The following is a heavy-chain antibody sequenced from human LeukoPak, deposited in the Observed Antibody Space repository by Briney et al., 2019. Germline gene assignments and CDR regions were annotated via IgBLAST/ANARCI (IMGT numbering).Heavy chain of an antibody. CDR3: AREHYDFWSGYYGY. J-gene: IGHJ4*02. V-gene: IGHV3-7*01. D-gene: IGHD3-3*01. CDR2: IKQDGSEK. CDR1: GFTFSSYW. Sequence: PGGSLRLSCAASGFTFSSYWMSWVRQAPGKGLEWVANIKQDGSEKYYVDSVKGRFTISRDNAKNSLYLQVNSLRAEDTAVYYCAREHYDFWSGYYGYWGQGTLVTVSS.